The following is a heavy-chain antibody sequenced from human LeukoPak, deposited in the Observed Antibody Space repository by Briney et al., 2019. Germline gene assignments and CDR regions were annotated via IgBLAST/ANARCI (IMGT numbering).Heavy chain of an antibody. D-gene: IGHD4-23*01. CDR3: AKVYGGNGHDACDI. CDR2: ILYDGSNK. Sequence: PSRSLLLPSAASGFSLSSYGIHWVRQAPGKGLEWVALILYDGSNKYYADSVKGRFTVSRDNSKNTLYLQMNSLRAEDTAVYYCAKVYGGNGHDACDIWGEGALATVSS. V-gene: IGHV3-30*18. CDR1: GFSLSSYG. J-gene: IGHJ3*02.